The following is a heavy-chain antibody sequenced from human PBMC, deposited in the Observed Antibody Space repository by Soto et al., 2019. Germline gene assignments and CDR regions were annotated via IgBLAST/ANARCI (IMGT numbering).Heavy chain of an antibody. D-gene: IGHD3-22*01. CDR2: IYPGDSDT. Sequence: GQSLKISCKGSGYSFSSYWIGWVRQMPRKGLEWMGIIYPGDSDTRYSPSFQGQVTISADKSISTAYLQWSSLKASDTAMYYCARAAYYYDSSGYYFLRYWGQGTLVTVSS. J-gene: IGHJ4*02. V-gene: IGHV5-51*01. CDR1: GYSFSSYW. CDR3: ARAAYYYDSSGYYFLRY.